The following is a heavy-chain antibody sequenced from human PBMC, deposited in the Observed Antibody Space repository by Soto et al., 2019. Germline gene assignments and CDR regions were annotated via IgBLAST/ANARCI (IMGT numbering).Heavy chain of an antibody. Sequence: GESLKSSCQGSVYTFTSYLIGWVRQMPGKGLEWMGIIYPGDSDTRYSPSFQGQVTISADKSISTAYLLWSSLKASDTAMYYCARHRTTGYSLSAFDIWGQGTMVTVS. CDR2: IYPGDSDT. J-gene: IGHJ3*02. D-gene: IGHD1-1*01. CDR1: VYTFTSYL. V-gene: IGHV5-51*01. CDR3: ARHRTTGYSLSAFDI.